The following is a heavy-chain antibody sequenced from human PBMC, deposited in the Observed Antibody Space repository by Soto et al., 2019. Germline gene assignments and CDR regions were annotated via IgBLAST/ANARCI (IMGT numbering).Heavy chain of an antibody. J-gene: IGHJ6*02. D-gene: IGHD5-12*01. Sequence: ESGPTLVNPTQTLTLTCTFSGFSLSTSGMCVSWIRQPPGKALEWPALIDWDDDKYYSTSLKTRLTISKDTSKNQVVLTMTNMDHVDTATYYCARRPGPRWLHLGPYYYYGMDVWGQGTTCTVSS. CDR3: ARRPGPRWLHLGPYYYYGMDV. CDR2: IDWDDDK. CDR1: GFSLSTSGMC. V-gene: IGHV2-70*01.